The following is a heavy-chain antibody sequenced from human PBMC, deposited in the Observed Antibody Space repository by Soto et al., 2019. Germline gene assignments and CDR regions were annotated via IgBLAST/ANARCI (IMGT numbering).Heavy chain of an antibody. J-gene: IGHJ1*01. CDR3: ARGIAAAGTEYFQH. D-gene: IGHD6-13*01. CDR2: IYSGGST. Sequence: EVQLVESGGGLVQPGGSLRLSCAASGFTVSSNYMSWVRQAPGKGLEWVSVIYSGGSTYYADSVKGRFTISRHNSKNTLYLQMTSLRAEDTAVYYCARGIAAAGTEYFQHWGQGTLVTVSS. V-gene: IGHV3-53*04. CDR1: GFTVSSNY.